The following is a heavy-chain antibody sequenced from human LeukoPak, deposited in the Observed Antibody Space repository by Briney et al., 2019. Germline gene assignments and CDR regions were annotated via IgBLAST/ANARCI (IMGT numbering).Heavy chain of an antibody. J-gene: IGHJ4*02. D-gene: IGHD3-22*01. CDR3: AKASSGDYYHSSGWIDY. CDR2: VSWNSGST. Sequence: GGPLRLSCAASGFTFDDYAIHWVRQAPGKGLEWVSGVSWNSGSTGYADSVKGRFTISRDNAKNSLYLQMNSLRAEDTALYYCAKASSGDYYHSSGWIDYWGQRTLVTVSS. V-gene: IGHV3-9*01. CDR1: GFTFDDYA.